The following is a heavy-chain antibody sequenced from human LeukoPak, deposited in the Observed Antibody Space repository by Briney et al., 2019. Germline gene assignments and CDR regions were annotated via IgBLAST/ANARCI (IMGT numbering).Heavy chain of an antibody. CDR2: IIPIFGIA. J-gene: IGHJ3*02. Sequence: GASVRVSCKASGGTFSSYAISWVRQAPGQGLEWMGRIIPIFGIANYAQKFQGRVTITADKSTSTACMELSSLRSEDTAVYYCARAGHYYDSSGTDAFDIWGQGTMVTVSS. CDR1: GGTFSSYA. CDR3: ARAGHYYDSSGTDAFDI. D-gene: IGHD3-22*01. V-gene: IGHV1-69*04.